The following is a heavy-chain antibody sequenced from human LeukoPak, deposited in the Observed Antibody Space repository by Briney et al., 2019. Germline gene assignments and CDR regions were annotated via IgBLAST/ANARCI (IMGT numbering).Heavy chain of an antibody. CDR3: ARDRAMRVPAAMRVDYYGMDV. D-gene: IGHD2-2*01. Sequence: PGGSLRLSCAASGFTVSSNYMSWVRQAPGKGLEWVSVIYSGGSTYYADSVKGRFTISRDNSKNTLYLQMNSLRAEDTAVYHCARDRAMRVPAAMRVDYYGMDVWGQGTTVTVSS. CDR1: GFTVSSNY. CDR2: IYSGGST. J-gene: IGHJ6*02. V-gene: IGHV3-66*01.